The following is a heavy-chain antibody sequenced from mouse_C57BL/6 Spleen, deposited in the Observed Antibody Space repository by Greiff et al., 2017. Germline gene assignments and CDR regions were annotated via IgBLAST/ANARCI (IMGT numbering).Heavy chain of an antibody. CDR3: TTRARATRG. V-gene: IGHV14-4*01. Sequence: DVKLQESGAELVRPGASVKLSCTASGFNIKDDNMHWVKQRPEQGLEWIGWIDPENGDTEYASKFKGKATITADTSSNTAYLQLSSLTSEDTAVYYCTTRARATRGWGQGTTLAVSS. CDR1: GFNIKDDN. D-gene: IGHD3-1*01. CDR2: IDPENGDT. J-gene: IGHJ2*01.